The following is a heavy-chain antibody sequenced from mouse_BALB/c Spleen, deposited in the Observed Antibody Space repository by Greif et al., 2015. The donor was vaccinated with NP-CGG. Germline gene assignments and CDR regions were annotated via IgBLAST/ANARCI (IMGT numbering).Heavy chain of an antibody. CDR1: GYAFTSYV. CDR3: ARQLGLRGYAMDY. V-gene: IGHV1-14*01. CDR2: INPYNDGT. D-gene: IGHD3-1*01. Sequence: EVKLVESGPELVKPGASVKMSCKASGYAFTSYVMHWVKQKPGQGLEWIGYINPYNDGTKYNEKFKGKATLTSDKSSSTAYMELSSLTSEDSAVYYCARQLGLRGYAMDYWGQGTSVTVSS. J-gene: IGHJ4*01.